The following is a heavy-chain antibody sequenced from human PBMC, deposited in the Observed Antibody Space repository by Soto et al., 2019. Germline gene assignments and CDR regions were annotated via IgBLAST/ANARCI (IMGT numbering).Heavy chain of an antibody. D-gene: IGHD3-3*01. CDR1: GFTFSSYG. CDR2: ISYDGSNK. V-gene: IGHV3-30*18. CDR3: AKDLGERFLEWLHYYYYYGMDV. J-gene: IGHJ6*02. Sequence: GGSLRLSCAASGFTFSSYGMHWVRQAPGKGLEWVAVISYDGSNKYYADSVKGRFTISRDNSKNTLYLQMNSLRAEDTAVYYCAKDLGERFLEWLHYYYYYGMDVWGQGT.